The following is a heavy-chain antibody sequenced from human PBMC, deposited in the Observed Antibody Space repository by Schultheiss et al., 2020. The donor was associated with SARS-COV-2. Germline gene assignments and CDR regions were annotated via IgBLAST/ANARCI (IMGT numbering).Heavy chain of an antibody. V-gene: IGHV1-18*01. CDR1: GYTFTSYG. J-gene: IGHJ6*03. CDR3: ARERTTGPNTGNYYYYYMDV. CDR2: ISAYNGNT. Sequence: ASVKVSCKASGYTFTSYGISWVRQAPGQGLEWMGWISAYNGNTNYAQKLQGRVTITADESTSTAYMELSSLRSEDTAVYYCARERTTGPNTGNYYYYYMDVWGKGTTVTVSS. D-gene: IGHD2/OR15-2a*01.